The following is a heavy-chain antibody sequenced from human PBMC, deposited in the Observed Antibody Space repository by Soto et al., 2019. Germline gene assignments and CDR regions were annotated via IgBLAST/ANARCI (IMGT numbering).Heavy chain of an antibody. Sequence: PGGSLRLSCAASGFTFSSYAMSWVRQAPGKGLEWVSYISSSSSVIDYADSVKGRFTVSRDNARNSLYLQMNNLRAEDTAVYYCARDLSWGSNWYYYMDVWGKGTTVTVSS. CDR3: ARDLSWGSNWYYYMDV. J-gene: IGHJ6*03. V-gene: IGHV3-48*01. CDR1: GFTFSSYA. D-gene: IGHD7-27*01. CDR2: ISSSSSVI.